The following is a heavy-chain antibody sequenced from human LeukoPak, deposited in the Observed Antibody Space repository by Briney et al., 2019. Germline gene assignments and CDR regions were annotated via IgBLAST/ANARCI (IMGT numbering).Heavy chain of an antibody. CDR2: IYSGGGT. V-gene: IGHV3-66*01. Sequence: GGSLRLSCAASRFTVSSNYMSWVRQAPGKGLEWVSVIYSGGGTYYADSVKGRFTISRDNSKTSLYLQITSLSAEATAVYYCARATLIATAGPYYDAFDIWGQGTMVTVSP. D-gene: IGHD6-13*01. CDR1: RFTVSSNY. J-gene: IGHJ3*02. CDR3: ARATLIATAGPYYDAFDI.